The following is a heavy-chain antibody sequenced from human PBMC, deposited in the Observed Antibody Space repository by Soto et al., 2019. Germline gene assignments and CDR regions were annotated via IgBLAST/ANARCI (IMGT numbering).Heavy chain of an antibody. CDR2: IWYDGSNK. CDR3: ARDSSWTTTNFDY. CDR1: GFTFSSYG. Sequence: GGSLRLSCAASGFTFSSYGMHWVRQAPGKGLEWVAVIWYDGSNKYYADSVKGRFTISRDNSKNTLYLQMNSLRAEDTAVYYCARDSSWTTTNFDYWGQGTLVTVSS. V-gene: IGHV3-33*01. J-gene: IGHJ4*02. D-gene: IGHD6-13*01.